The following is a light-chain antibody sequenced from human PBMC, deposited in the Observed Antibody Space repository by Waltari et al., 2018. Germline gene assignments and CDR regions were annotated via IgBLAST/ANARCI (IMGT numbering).Light chain of an antibody. CDR2: KAS. J-gene: IGKJ1*01. CDR3: QQYNLYLEM. V-gene: IGKV1-5*03. CDR1: QSISNG. Sequence: IQRTQSPSTLSASVGDRGTITCRASQSISNGLAWYQQKPGKAPKLLIYKASILQSGVPSRFSGGGSGTEFTLTISSLQPDDFATYYCQQYNLYLEMFGQGTKVEIK.